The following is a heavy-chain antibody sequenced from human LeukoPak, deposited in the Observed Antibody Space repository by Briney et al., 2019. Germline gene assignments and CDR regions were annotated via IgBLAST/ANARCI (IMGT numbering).Heavy chain of an antibody. Sequence: ASVKVSCKASGYTFTSYDINWVRQATGQGLEWMGWMNPNSGNTGYAQKLQGRVTMTTDTSTSTAYMELRSLRSDDTAVYYCARVMANCSGGSCYFDYWGQGTLVTVSS. D-gene: IGHD2-15*01. CDR3: ARVMANCSGGSCYFDY. CDR2: MNPNSGNT. V-gene: IGHV1-8*01. J-gene: IGHJ4*02. CDR1: GYTFTSYD.